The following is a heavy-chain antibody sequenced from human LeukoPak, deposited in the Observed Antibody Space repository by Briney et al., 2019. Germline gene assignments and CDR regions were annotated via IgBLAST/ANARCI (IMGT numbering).Heavy chain of an antibody. CDR3: ARAYRDRSLAGKKEFFQH. J-gene: IGHJ1*01. CDR2: ISWNSGTI. V-gene: IGHV3-9*01. Sequence: GGSLRLSCAASGFTFDNYAMNWVRQVPGKGLEWISLISWNSGTIGYADSVKGRFTISRDNANNFLYLQMNSLRAEDTALYYCARAYRDRSLAGKKEFFQHWGQGTLVTVSS. CDR1: GFTFDNYA. D-gene: IGHD6-19*01.